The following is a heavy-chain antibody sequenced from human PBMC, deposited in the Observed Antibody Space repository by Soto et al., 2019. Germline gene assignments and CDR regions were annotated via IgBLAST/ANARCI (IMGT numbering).Heavy chain of an antibody. Sequence: QVQLVESGGGVVQPGRSLRLSCAASGFTFSSYAMHWVRQAPGKGLEWVAVISYDGSNKYYADSVKGRFTISRDNSKNTLYLQMNSLRAEDTALYYCARGGNLWFGEPFDYWGPGTLVTVSS. CDR1: GFTFSSYA. D-gene: IGHD3-10*01. CDR3: ARGGNLWFGEPFDY. J-gene: IGHJ4*02. CDR2: ISYDGSNK. V-gene: IGHV3-30-3*01.